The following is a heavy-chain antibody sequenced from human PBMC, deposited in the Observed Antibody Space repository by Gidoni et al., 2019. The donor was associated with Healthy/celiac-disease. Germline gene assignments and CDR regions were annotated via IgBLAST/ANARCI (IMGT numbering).Heavy chain of an antibody. CDR3: AGDNTAMVSLDY. CDR2: IYTRGST. V-gene: IGHV4-61*02. D-gene: IGHD5-18*01. J-gene: IGHJ4*02. Sequence: QVQLQESGPGLVKPSQTLSLTCTVSGGSISSGSYYWSWIRQPAGKGLEWIGRIYTRGSTNYNPSLKSRVTISVDTSKNQFSLKLSSVTAADTAVYYCAGDNTAMVSLDYWGQGTLVTVSS. CDR1: GGSISSGSYY.